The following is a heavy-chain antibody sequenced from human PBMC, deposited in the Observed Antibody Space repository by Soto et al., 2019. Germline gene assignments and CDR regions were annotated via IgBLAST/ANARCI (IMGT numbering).Heavy chain of an antibody. J-gene: IGHJ4*02. V-gene: IGHV2-5*02. CDR3: SHIDPELATVGGHGGFDS. CDR1: GFSLTSGVG. CDR2: IYWDDDK. D-gene: IGHD1-7*01. Sequence: QITLKESGPTLVRPPQTLTLTCTFSGFSLTSGVGVGWIRQPPGKALEWLALIYWDDDKRYSPSLKNRLTITTDPPKTQRALKRTNVAPDDTATYFFSHIDPELATVGGHGGFDSWGQGTLLTLSS.